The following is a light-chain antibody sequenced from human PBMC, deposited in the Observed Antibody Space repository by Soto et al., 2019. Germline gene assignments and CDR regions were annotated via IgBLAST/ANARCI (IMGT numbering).Light chain of an antibody. CDR2: DVS. Sequence: DIQMSQSPSTLSASVGDRVTITCRASQTISSWLAWYQQKPGKAPKLLIYDVSSLETGVPSRFGGGGSGTEFTLTISGLQPDDFATYYCQQYNSYSPWTFGPGTKVDVK. V-gene: IGKV1-5*01. CDR1: QTISSW. CDR3: QQYNSYSPWT. J-gene: IGKJ1*01.